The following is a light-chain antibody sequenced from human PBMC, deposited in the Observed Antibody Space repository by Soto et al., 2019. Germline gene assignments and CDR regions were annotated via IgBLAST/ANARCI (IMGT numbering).Light chain of an antibody. Sequence: QSALTQPASVSGSPGQSITISCTGTSSDVGGYNYVSWYQQHPGKVPKLMIYEVSNRPSGVSNRCSGSKSGNTAALTISGLQAEDEADYYCSSYTSSREVVFGGGSKVTVL. CDR1: SSDVGGYNY. J-gene: IGLJ2*01. CDR3: SSYTSSREVV. CDR2: EVS. V-gene: IGLV2-14*01.